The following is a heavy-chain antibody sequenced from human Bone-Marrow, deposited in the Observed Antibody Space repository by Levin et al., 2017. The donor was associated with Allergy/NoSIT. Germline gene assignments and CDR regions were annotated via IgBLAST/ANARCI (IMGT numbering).Heavy chain of an antibody. J-gene: IGHJ4*02. CDR2: INGDGSTT. D-gene: IGHD4-17*01. CDR3: ATLYGDRTGFDY. Sequence: PGESLKISCAASGLTFSTYWMQWVRQPPGKGLVWVSRINGDGSTTSYEDSVKGRFTISRDNAKNTLDLQMNSLRAEDTAVYYCATLYGDRTGFDYWGQGTLVTVSS. V-gene: IGHV3-74*01. CDR1: GLTFSTYW.